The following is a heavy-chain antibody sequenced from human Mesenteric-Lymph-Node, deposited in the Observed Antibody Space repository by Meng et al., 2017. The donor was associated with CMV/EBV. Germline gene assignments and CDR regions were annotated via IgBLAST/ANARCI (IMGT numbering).Heavy chain of an antibody. CDR1: GFTFSNSG. CDR3: ARPPTLWDYGAYRPFNL. V-gene: IGHV3-48*04. J-gene: IGHJ4*02. Sequence: GESLKISCAASGFTFSNSGMNWVRQAPGKGLEWVSYISGTSPTVYYADSVKGRFTISRDNAKNSLYLQMNTLRVDDSAMYYCARPPTLWDYGAYRPFNLWGQGTLVTVSS. CDR2: ISGTSPTV. D-gene: IGHD4/OR15-4a*01.